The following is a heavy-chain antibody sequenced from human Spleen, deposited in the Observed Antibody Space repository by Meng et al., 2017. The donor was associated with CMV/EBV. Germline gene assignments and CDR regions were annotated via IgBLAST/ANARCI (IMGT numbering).Heavy chain of an antibody. CDR1: GDSVSSNSAA. CDR3: ARVLGSSWSIDY. CDR2: TYYRSKWYN. D-gene: IGHD6-13*01. J-gene: IGHJ4*02. Sequence: SCAISGDSVSSNSAAWNWIRQSPSRGLEWLGRTYYRSKWYNDYAVSVKSRITINPDTSKNQFSLQLNSVTPEDTAVYYCARVLGSSWSIDYWGQGTLVTVSS. V-gene: IGHV6-1*01.